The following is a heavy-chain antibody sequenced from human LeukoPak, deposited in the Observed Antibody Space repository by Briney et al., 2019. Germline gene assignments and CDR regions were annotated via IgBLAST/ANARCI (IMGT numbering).Heavy chain of an antibody. CDR1: GFTFSSFE. J-gene: IGHJ6*03. CDR3: ASRGLYYYYMDV. CDR2: ISSGAVSI. V-gene: IGHV3-48*03. Sequence: GGSLRLSCAASGFTFSSFEMNWVRQAPGKGLEWVSSISSGAVSIYYADSVKGRFTISRDNAKNSLYLQMNSLRAEDTAVYYCASRGLYYYYMDVWGKGTTVTVSS.